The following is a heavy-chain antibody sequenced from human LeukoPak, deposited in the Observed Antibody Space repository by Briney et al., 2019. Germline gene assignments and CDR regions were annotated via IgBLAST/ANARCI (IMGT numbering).Heavy chain of an antibody. CDR1: GGSFSGYY. V-gene: IGHV4-34*01. CDR2: INHSGST. CDR3: ARSRQTAMVLFDY. D-gene: IGHD5-18*01. Sequence: SETLSLTCAVYGGSFSGYYWSWIRQPPGKGLEWIGEINHSGSTNYNPSLKSRVTISVDTSKNQFSLKLSSVTAADTAVYYCARSRQTAMVLFDYWGQGTLVTVSS. J-gene: IGHJ4*02.